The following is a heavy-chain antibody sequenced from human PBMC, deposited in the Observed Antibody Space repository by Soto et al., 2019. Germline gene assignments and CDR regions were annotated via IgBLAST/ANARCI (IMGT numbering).Heavy chain of an antibody. CDR3: ARDRLVPYGYGMDV. Sequence: QMHLVDSGGGGVHPGRSLRLSCAASGFTFRSYGIHWVRQAPGKGLEWVALIWFDGSKKYYVDSVKGRFAVSRDNSKNTLYLQMNSLRVEDTAVYYCARDRLVPYGYGMDVWGQGTTVTVSS. D-gene: IGHD2-2*01. V-gene: IGHV3-33*01. CDR1: GFTFRSYG. J-gene: IGHJ6*02. CDR2: IWFDGSKK.